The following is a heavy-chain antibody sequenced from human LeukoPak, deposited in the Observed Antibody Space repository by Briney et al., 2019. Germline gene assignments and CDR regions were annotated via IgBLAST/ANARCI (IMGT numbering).Heavy chain of an antibody. CDR1: GFTFDDYS. CDR2: ISWNSGSA. D-gene: IGHD5-12*01. J-gene: IGHJ4*02. CDR3: AKDRTYSAYAALDY. Sequence: SLRLSYAASGFTFDDYSMHWVRQAPGKGLEWVSGISWNSGSAGYADSVKGRFTISRDSAKNSLYLQMNSLRTEDTALYYCAKDRTYSAYAALDYWGQGTLVTVSS. V-gene: IGHV3-9*01.